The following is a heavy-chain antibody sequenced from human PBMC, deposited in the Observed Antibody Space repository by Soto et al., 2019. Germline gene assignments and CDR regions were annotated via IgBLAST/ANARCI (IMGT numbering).Heavy chain of an antibody. D-gene: IGHD5-12*01. J-gene: IGHJ4*02. V-gene: IGHV3-30*03. CDR1: GFIFRDYL. Sequence: QVQLVESGGGVVQPGTSLRLSCNASGFIFRDYLIHWVRQAPGKGLEWLAVLSFDGTAEYYADSTRGRFTISRDIPKSTTYLVINNVRREDTTMYYCARVATILQSMEVLEYWGQGTLVTVPS. CDR2: LSFDGTAE. CDR3: ARVATILQSMEVLEY.